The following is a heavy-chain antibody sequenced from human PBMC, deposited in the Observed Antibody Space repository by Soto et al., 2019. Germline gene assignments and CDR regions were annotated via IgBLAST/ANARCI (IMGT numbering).Heavy chain of an antibody. CDR3: AREPPVGEYGITMIV. CDR2: IYYSGST. Sequence: PSETLSLTCTVSGGSISSYYWSWIRQPPGKGLEWIGYIYYSGSTNYNPSLKSRVTISVDTSKNQFSLKLSSVTAADTAVYYCAREPPVGEYGITMIVWGQGTLVTVSS. V-gene: IGHV4-59*01. CDR1: GGSISSYY. D-gene: IGHD3-22*01. J-gene: IGHJ4*02.